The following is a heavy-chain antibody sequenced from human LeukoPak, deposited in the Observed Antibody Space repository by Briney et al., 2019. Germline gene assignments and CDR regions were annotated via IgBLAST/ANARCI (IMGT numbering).Heavy chain of an antibody. J-gene: IGHJ4*02. Sequence: GGSLRLSCAASGFTFSSYAMSWVRQAPGKGLEWVSAISGSGTSTQYADSVKGRFTISRDNSKKTVYLQMNSLRAGDTAIYYCAKDHLYCSGGSCYGDYRGQGTLVTVSS. D-gene: IGHD2-15*01. V-gene: IGHV3-23*01. CDR3: AKDHLYCSGGSCYGDY. CDR1: GFTFSSYA. CDR2: ISGSGTST.